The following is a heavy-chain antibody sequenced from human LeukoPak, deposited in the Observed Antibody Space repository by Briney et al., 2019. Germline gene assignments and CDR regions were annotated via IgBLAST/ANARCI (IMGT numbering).Heavy chain of an antibody. D-gene: IGHD2-2*01. Sequence: SETLSLTCAVYGGSFSGYYWSWIRQPPGKGLEWIGEINHSGGTNYNPSLKSRVTISVDTSKNQFSLKLSSVTAADTAVYYCARHSYYALVYWGQGTLVTVSS. J-gene: IGHJ4*02. CDR1: GGSFSGYY. CDR2: INHSGGT. CDR3: ARHSYYALVY. V-gene: IGHV4-34*01.